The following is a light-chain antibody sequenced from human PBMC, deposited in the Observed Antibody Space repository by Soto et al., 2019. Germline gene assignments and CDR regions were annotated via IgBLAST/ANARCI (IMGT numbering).Light chain of an antibody. CDR3: SSSTSSSNSRV. V-gene: IGLV2-14*01. J-gene: IGLJ1*01. Sequence: QSVLTQPASVSGSPGQSITISCTGTSSDVGGYNYVSWYQQHPGKAPKLMIYEVSNRPSGVSNRFSGSKSGNTASLTISGLQAEDEADHYCSSSTSSSNSRVFGTGTTVTVL. CDR1: SSDVGGYNY. CDR2: EVS.